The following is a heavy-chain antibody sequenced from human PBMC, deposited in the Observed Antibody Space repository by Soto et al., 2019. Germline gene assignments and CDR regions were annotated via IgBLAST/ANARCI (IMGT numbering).Heavy chain of an antibody. CDR3: ARGGCSGGSCLIDY. D-gene: IGHD2-15*01. CDR2: IWYDGSNK. Sequence: QVQLVESGGGVVQPGRSLRLSCAASGFTFSSYGMHWVRQAPGKGLEWVAVIWYDGSNKYYADSVKGRFTISRDNSKNPLYLQMNSLRAEDTAVYYCARGGCSGGSCLIDYWGQGTLVTVSS. CDR1: GFTFSSYG. J-gene: IGHJ4*02. V-gene: IGHV3-33*01.